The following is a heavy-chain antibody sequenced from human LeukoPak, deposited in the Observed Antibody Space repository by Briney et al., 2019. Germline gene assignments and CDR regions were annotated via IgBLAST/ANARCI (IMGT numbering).Heavy chain of an antibody. CDR3: ATAPRRWFGELLAFDY. D-gene: IGHD3-10*01. CDR2: FDPEDGET. CDR1: GYTLTESS. J-gene: IGHJ4*02. Sequence: GASVKVSCKVSGYTLTESSMHWVRQAPGKGLEWMGGFDPEDGETIYAQKFQGRVTMTEDTSTDTAYMELSSLRSEDTAVYYCATAPRRWFGELLAFDYWGQGTLVTVSS. V-gene: IGHV1-24*01.